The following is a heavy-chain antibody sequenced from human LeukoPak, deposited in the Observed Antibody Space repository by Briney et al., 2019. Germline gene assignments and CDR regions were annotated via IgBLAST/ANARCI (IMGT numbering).Heavy chain of an antibody. CDR1: GGSISSSSYY. J-gene: IGHJ6*03. CDR3: ARSVEGYCSGGSCYSYYYYMDV. V-gene: IGHV4-39*07. Sequence: SETLSLTCTVSGGSISSSSYYWGWIRQPPGKGLEWIGEIYHSGSTNYNPSLKSRVTISVDKSENQFSLKLSSVTAADTAVYYCARSVEGYCSGGSCYSYYYYMDVWGKGTTVTVSS. D-gene: IGHD2-15*01. CDR2: IYHSGST.